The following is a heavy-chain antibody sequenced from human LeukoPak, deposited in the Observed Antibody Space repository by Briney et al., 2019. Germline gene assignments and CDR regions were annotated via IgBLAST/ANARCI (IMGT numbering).Heavy chain of an antibody. J-gene: IGHJ6*02. CDR1: GYTFTSYD. D-gene: IGHD5-18*01. V-gene: IGHV1-8*01. CDR3: ARAIQLWLRSGMDV. CDR2: MNPNSGNT. Sequence: ASVKVSCKASGYTFTSYDINWVRQATGQGLEWMGWMNPNSGNTGYAQKFQGRVTMTRNTSISTAYMELSSLRSEDTAVYYCARAIQLWLRSGMDVWGQGTTVTVSS.